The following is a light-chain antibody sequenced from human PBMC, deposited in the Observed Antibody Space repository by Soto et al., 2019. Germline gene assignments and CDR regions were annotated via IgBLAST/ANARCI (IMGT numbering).Light chain of an antibody. V-gene: IGKV3-15*01. CDR1: QSVSSN. Sequence: EIVVTQSPATRSVSPVERATLSGMASQSVSSNLAWYQQIPGQAPRLLIYDASTRATGIPSRFSGSGSGTDFTLTISSLQPEDFATCYCQQSYSTRATFGGGTKVDI. J-gene: IGKJ4*01. CDR2: DAS. CDR3: QQSYSTRAT.